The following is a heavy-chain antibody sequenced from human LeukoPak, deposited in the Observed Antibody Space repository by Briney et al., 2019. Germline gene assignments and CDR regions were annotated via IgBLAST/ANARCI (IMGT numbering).Heavy chain of an antibody. V-gene: IGHV1-46*01. D-gene: IGHD3-22*01. CDR1: VYTFTTFY. CDR3: ARDRGYYYDSSGYPDAFDI. J-gene: IGHJ3*02. Sequence: SVKVSCTASVYTFTTFYMPWVRQAPGQGREWMGIINPSGGSTSYAQKFQGRVTMTRDTSTSTVYMELSSLRSEDTAVYYCARDRGYYYDSSGYPDAFDIWGQGTMVTVSS. CDR2: INPSGGST.